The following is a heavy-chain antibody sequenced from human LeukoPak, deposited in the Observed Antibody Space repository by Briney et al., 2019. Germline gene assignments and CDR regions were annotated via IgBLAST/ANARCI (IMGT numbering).Heavy chain of an antibody. J-gene: IGHJ2*01. CDR1: GDSVSSNSAA. CDR2: TNYRSKWYN. CDR3: ARSGASGRWYSDL. Sequence: SQTLSLTCAISGDSVSSNSAAWNWIRQSPSRGLEWLGRTNYRSKWYNDYAVSVKSRITINPDTSKNQFYLQLNSVTPEDTAVYYCARSGASGRWYSDLWGRGTLVTVSS. D-gene: IGHD7-27*01. V-gene: IGHV6-1*01.